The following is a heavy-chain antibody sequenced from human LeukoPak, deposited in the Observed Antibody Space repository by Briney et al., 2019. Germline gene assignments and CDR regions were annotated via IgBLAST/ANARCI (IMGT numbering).Heavy chain of an antibody. CDR2: ISGSGIST. CDR3: ASSGYSYGYSIDY. J-gene: IGHJ4*02. CDR1: GFTFSSYA. D-gene: IGHD5-18*01. V-gene: IGHV3-23*01. Sequence: GGSLRLSCAASGFTFSSYAMNWVRQAPGKGLEWVSHISGSGISTYYADSVKGRFTISRDNSKNTLYLQMNSLRAEDTAVYYCASSGYSYGYSIDYWGQGTLVTVSS.